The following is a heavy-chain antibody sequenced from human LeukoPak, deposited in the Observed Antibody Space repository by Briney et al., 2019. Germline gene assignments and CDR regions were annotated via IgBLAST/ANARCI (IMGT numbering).Heavy chain of an antibody. V-gene: IGHV1-69*04. Sequence: ASVKVSCKASGGTFSSYAISWVRQAPGQGLEWMGRIIPILGIANYAQKFQGRVTITADKSTSTAYMELSSLRSEDTAVYYCARESSFYGDYINYYYYGMDVWGQGTTVTVSS. CDR2: IIPILGIA. CDR3: ARESSFYGDYINYYYYGMDV. D-gene: IGHD4-17*01. CDR1: GGTFSSYA. J-gene: IGHJ6*02.